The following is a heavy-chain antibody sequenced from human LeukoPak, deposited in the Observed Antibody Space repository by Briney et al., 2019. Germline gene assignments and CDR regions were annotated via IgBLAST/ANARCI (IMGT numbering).Heavy chain of an antibody. CDR1: GFTFSSYS. V-gene: IGHV3-21*01. CDR3: ARDGHGDSSSWRFRFDP. D-gene: IGHD6-13*01. CDR2: ISSSSSYI. Sequence: TGGSLRLSCAASGFTFSSYSMTWVRQAPGKGLEWVSSISSSSSYIYYADSVKGRFTISRDNAKNSLYLQMNSLRAEDTAVYYCARDGHGDSSSWRFRFDPWGQGTLVTVSS. J-gene: IGHJ5*02.